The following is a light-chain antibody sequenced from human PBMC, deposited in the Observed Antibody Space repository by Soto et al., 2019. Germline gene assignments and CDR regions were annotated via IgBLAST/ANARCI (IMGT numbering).Light chain of an antibody. V-gene: IGKV1-5*01. J-gene: IGKJ2*01. Sequence: DIQMTQSPSTLSASVGDSVTITCRASQRIGRWLAWYQQKPGKAPQLLIYDASTLQSGVPSRFSGSGAGTEVTLNITSLQADDFATYYCQQYNQYSSNTFGRGTKLEI. CDR3: QQYNQYSSNT. CDR1: QRIGRW. CDR2: DAS.